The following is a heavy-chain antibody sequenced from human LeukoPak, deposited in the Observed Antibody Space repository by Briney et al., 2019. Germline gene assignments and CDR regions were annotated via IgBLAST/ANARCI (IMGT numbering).Heavy chain of an antibody. D-gene: IGHD4-17*01. CDR3: ARDRSPYYGDYAYSDAFDI. CDR2: ISAHNGNT. CDR1: GYTFTTYG. V-gene: IGHV1-18*01. Sequence: VASVKVSCKTSGYTFTTYGITWVRQAPGQGLEWMGWISAHNGNTNYAQKLQGRVTMTTDTSTNTAYMELRSLRSDDTAVYYCARDRSPYYGDYAYSDAFDIWGQGTMVTVSS. J-gene: IGHJ3*02.